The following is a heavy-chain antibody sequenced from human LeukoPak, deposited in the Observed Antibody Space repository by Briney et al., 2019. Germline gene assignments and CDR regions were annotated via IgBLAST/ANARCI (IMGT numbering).Heavy chain of an antibody. V-gene: IGHV3-7*01. Sequence: GGSLRLSCAASGFIFTNYFMSWVRQAPGKGLEWVASIKHDGSEKYYVDSVRGRFTISRDNTMNSLYLQMSSLRAEDTAVYYCARWDDLLLIDYWGQGTLVTVSS. J-gene: IGHJ4*02. CDR1: GFIFTNYF. CDR2: IKHDGSEK. D-gene: IGHD3-9*01. CDR3: ARWDDLLLIDY.